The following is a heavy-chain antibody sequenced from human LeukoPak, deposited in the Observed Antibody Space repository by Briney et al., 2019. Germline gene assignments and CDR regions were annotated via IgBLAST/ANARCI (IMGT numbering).Heavy chain of an antibody. V-gene: IGHV1-2*02. CDR2: INPNSGGT. CDR1: GYTCIGYY. Sequence: ASVKDSCMASGYTCIGYYMHWVRQAPGQKLEWMGWINPNSGGTNSAQKFQGRVTMTRDTSISTAYMELSRLRSDDTAVYYCARDIHGNENWGQGTLVTVSS. CDR3: ARDIHGNEN. J-gene: IGHJ4*02. D-gene: IGHD1-1*01.